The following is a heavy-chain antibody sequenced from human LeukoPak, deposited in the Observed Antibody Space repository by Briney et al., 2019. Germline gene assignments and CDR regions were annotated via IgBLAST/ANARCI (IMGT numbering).Heavy chain of an antibody. CDR1: GFTFTHYG. J-gene: IGHJ5*02. V-gene: IGHV3-30*02. Sequence: GGSLRLSCAASGFTFTHYGMHWVRQAPGKGLEWVAVVRYDGSNKYYADSVKGRFTISRDNSKNTLYLQMNSLRAEDTAVYYCAKDRGVGYCSSTSCYNWFDPWGQGTLVTVSS. CDR3: AKDRGVGYCSSTSCYNWFDP. D-gene: IGHD2-2*01. CDR2: VRYDGSNK.